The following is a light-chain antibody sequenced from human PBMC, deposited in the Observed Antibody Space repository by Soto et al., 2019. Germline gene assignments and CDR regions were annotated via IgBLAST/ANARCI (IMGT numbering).Light chain of an antibody. CDR2: DAS. V-gene: IGKV3-11*01. CDR3: QQRSNWPPPWT. CDR1: QSVSSY. J-gene: IGKJ1*01. Sequence: EMVLTQSPATLSLSPGERATLSCRASQSVSSYLAWYQHKPGQAPRLLIYDASKRATGIPARFSGSGSGTDFTLTLSSLEPEDFAVYYCQQRSNWPPPWTFGQGTKMEVK.